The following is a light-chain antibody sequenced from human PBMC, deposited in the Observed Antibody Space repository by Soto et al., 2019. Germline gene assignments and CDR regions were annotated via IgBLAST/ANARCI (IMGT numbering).Light chain of an antibody. Sequence: QSALTQPPSASGSRGQSVTISCTGTSSDVGGYNYVSWYQQHPGKAPKLMIYEVSKRPSGVPDRFSGSKSGNTASLTVSGLQPEDEAEYYCSSYAGSNNMEVFGGGTKLTVL. J-gene: IGLJ3*02. CDR3: SSYAGSNNMEV. V-gene: IGLV2-8*01. CDR2: EVS. CDR1: SSDVGGYNY.